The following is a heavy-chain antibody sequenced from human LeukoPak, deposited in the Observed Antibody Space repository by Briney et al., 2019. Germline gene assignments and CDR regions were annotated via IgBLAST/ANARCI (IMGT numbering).Heavy chain of an antibody. Sequence: SQTLSLTCTVSGGSTSSGGYYWSWIRQHPGKGLEWIGYIYYSGSTYYNPSLKSRVTISVDTSKNQFSLKLSSVTAADTAVYYCARGATMSPPDWFDPWGQGTLVTVSS. CDR1: GGSTSSGGYY. J-gene: IGHJ5*02. CDR3: ARGATMSPPDWFDP. V-gene: IGHV4-31*03. D-gene: IGHD1-26*01. CDR2: IYYSGST.